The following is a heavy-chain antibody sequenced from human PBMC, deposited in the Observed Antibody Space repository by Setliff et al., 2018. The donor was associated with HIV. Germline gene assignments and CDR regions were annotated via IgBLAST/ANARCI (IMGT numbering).Heavy chain of an antibody. CDR1: GYNFINYG. V-gene: IGHV1-18*04. J-gene: IGHJ5*02. D-gene: IGHD3-9*01. CDR3: ARARLQGIVTAVGPRDNCLDP. Sequence: ASVKVSCKASGYNFINYGISWVRQAPGQGLEWMGWISAYNGNTNYAPRLLGRVTMATDTSTSTAYMEVRSLSSDDTAVYYCARARLQGIVTAVGPRDNCLDPWGQGTRVTVSS. CDR2: ISAYNGNT.